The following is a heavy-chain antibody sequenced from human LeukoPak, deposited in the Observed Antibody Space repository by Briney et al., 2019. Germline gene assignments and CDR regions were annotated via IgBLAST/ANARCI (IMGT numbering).Heavy chain of an antibody. V-gene: IGHV1-69*05. CDR1: GGTFSSYA. CDR3: ASHPREGATTWQYYMDV. D-gene: IGHD5-12*01. Sequence: ASVRVSCTASGGTFSSYAISWVRQAPGQGLEWMGGIIPIFGTANYAQTFQGRVTITTDESTSTAYMELSSLRSEDTAVYYCASHPREGATTWQYYMDVWGKGTTVTVSS. J-gene: IGHJ6*03. CDR2: IIPIFGTA.